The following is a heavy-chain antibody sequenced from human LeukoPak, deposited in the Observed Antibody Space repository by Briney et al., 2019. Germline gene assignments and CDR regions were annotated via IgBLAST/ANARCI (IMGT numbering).Heavy chain of an antibody. J-gene: IGHJ4*02. Sequence: ASLKVSSKASRYTFTSYDINWVRPATGQGLEWMGWMNPNSGSTGYAQKFQGRVTITRNTSISTAYMELSGLRSEDTAVYHCARGRSTGYPYYFEYWGQGTLVTVSS. V-gene: IGHV1-8*03. CDR1: RYTFTSYD. D-gene: IGHD5-12*01. CDR2: MNPNSGST. CDR3: ARGRSTGYPYYFEY.